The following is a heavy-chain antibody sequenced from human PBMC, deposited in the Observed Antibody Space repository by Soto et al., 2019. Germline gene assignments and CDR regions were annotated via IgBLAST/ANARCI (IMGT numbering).Heavy chain of an antibody. D-gene: IGHD2-2*01. Sequence: VAVIWYDGSNKYYADSVKGRFTISRDNSKNTLYLQMNSLRAEDTAVYYCARGPLYCSSTSCYPNDYWGQGTLVTVSS. CDR2: IWYDGSNK. CDR3: ARGPLYCSSTSCYPNDY. V-gene: IGHV3-30*01. J-gene: IGHJ4*02.